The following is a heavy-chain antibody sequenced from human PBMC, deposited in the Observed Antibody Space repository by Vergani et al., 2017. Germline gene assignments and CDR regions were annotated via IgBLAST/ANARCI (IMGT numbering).Heavy chain of an antibody. D-gene: IGHD6-19*01. J-gene: IGHJ5*02. CDR1: GFTFSSYA. Sequence: EVQLLESGGGLVQPGGSLRLSCAASGFTFSSYAMSWVRQAPGKGLEWVSSFSGRSSSTYYADSVKGRFTIARDNSKSTLSLHMNSLRADDTAVYYCAKDRDSSGWYWFDPWGQGTLVSVSS. CDR2: FSGRSSST. V-gene: IGHV3-23*01. CDR3: AKDRDSSGWYWFDP.